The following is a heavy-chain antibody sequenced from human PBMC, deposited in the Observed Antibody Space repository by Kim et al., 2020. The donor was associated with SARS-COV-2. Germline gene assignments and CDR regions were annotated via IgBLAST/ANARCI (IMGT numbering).Heavy chain of an antibody. D-gene: IGHD2-2*03. Sequence: ASVKVSCKASGYTFTGYYMHWVRQAPGQGLEWMGRINPNSGGTNYAQKFQGRVTMTRDTSISTAYMELSRLRSDDTAVYYCARDLVLGIVVVPAIWGYYYYGMDVWGQGTTVTVSS. CDR1: GYTFTGYY. CDR3: ARDLVLGIVVVPAIWGYYYYGMDV. V-gene: IGHV1-2*06. J-gene: IGHJ6*02. CDR2: INPNSGGT.